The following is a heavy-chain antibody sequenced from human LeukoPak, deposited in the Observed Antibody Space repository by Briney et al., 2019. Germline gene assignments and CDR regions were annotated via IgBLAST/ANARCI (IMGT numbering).Heavy chain of an antibody. J-gene: IGHJ6*02. CDR1: GYTFTSYG. D-gene: IGHD2-2*01. V-gene: IGHV1-18*01. CDR3: ARDPSGIVVVPAAIDPSLHYYGMDV. CDR2: ISAYNGNT. Sequence: GASVKVSCEASGYTFTSYGISWVRQAPGQGLEWMGWISAYNGNTNYAQKLQGRVTMTTDTSTSTAYMELRSLRSDDTAVYYCARDPSGIVVVPAAIDPSLHYYGMDVWGQGTTVTVSS.